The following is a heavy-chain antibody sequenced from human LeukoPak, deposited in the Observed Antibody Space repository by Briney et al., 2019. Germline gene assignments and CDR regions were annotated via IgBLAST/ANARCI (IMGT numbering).Heavy chain of an antibody. CDR3: APFSAVTHYYFDY. Sequence: PGGSLRLSCAASGFTFSSHSLMWVRQAPGKGLEWASSISPDSGYIYYADSVKGRFTISRDNAENSLFLQMNSLRAEDTAVYYCAPFSAVTHYYFDYWGRGTLVTVSS. J-gene: IGHJ4*02. CDR2: ISPDSGYI. CDR1: GFTFSSHS. V-gene: IGHV3-21*01. D-gene: IGHD6-13*01.